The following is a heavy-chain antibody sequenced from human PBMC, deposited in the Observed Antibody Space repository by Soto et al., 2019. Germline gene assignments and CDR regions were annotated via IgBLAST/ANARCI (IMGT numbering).Heavy chain of an antibody. D-gene: IGHD1-1*01. CDR1: GYTFTSYA. CDR2: INAGNGNT. J-gene: IGHJ3*02. CDR3: ARDRASGISEPPDAFEI. V-gene: IGHV1-3*01. Sequence: GASVKVSCKASGYTFTSYAMHWVRQAPGQRLEWMGWINAGNGNTKYSQKFQGRVTITRDTSASTAYMELSSLRSEDTAVYYCARDRASGISEPPDAFEIWGQGTMVTVSS.